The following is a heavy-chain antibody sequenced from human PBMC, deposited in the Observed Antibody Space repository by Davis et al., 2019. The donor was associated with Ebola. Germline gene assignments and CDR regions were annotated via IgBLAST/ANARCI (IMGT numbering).Heavy chain of an antibody. CDR3: ARDLHGCGGGCPLDN. Sequence: ASVKVSCQASGYTFTGYYIHWVRQAPGQGLEWMGWVNPNSGGTNFAQKFQGRVTMTRDTSINTAYLALNSLTSDDTAVYYCARDLHGCGGGCPLDNWGQGSRVTVSS. CDR1: GYTFTGYY. J-gene: IGHJ4*02. D-gene: IGHD2-21*01. CDR2: VNPNSGGT. V-gene: IGHV1-2*02.